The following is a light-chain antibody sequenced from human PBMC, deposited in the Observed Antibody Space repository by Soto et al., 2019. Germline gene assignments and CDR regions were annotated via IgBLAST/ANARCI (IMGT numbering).Light chain of an antibody. J-gene: IGLJ1*01. V-gene: IGLV2-14*01. Sequence: QSALTQPASVSGSPGQSITISCTGTSSDVGGYNYVSWYQQHPGKAPKLMIYEVSNRPSGVSNRFSGSKYGNTASLTISGLQAEDEADYYCSSYTSSSTLLYVVGTGTKVTVL. CDR1: SSDVGGYNY. CDR2: EVS. CDR3: SSYTSSSTLLYV.